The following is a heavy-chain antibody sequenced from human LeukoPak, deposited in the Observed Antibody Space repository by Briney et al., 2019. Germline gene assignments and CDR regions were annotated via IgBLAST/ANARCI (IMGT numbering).Heavy chain of an antibody. D-gene: IGHD3-10*01. V-gene: IGHV1-69*13. CDR3: ARYYYSSPHQFDY. J-gene: IGHJ4*02. CDR2: IIPIFGTA. Sequence: ASVKVSCKASGGTFSSYAISWVRQAPGQGLEWMGGIIPIFGTANYAQKFQGRVTITADESTSTAYMELSSLRSEDTAVYYCARYYYSSPHQFDYGGQGTLVTVSS. CDR1: GGTFSSYA.